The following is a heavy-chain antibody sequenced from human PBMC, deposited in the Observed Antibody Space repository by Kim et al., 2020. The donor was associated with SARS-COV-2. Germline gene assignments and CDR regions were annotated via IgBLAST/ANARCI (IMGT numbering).Heavy chain of an antibody. J-gene: IGHJ5*02. D-gene: IGHD3-16*01. CDR2: IYYSGST. Sequence: SETLSLTCTVSGGSISSYYWSWIRQPPGKGLEWIGYIYYSGSTNYNPSLKSRVTISVDTSKNQFSLKLSSVTAADTAVYYCARVEGRGTWFDPWGQGTLVTVSS. V-gene: IGHV4-59*01. CDR1: GGSISSYY. CDR3: ARVEGRGTWFDP.